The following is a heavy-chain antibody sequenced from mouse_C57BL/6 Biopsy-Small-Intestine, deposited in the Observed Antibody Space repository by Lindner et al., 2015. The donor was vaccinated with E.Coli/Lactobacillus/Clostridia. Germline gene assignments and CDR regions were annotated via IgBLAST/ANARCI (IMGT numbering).Heavy chain of an antibody. D-gene: IGHD1-1*01. CDR3: ARDSSSWYYYYYGMDV. CDR2: ISAYNGNT. V-gene: IGHV1-55*01. CDR1: GYTFTSYG. J-gene: IGHJ1*01. Sequence: SVKVSCKASGYTFTSYGISWVRQAPGQGLEWMGWISAYNGNTNYAQKHQGRVTMTIDTSTSTAYMELRSLRSDDTAVYYCARDSSSWYYYYYGMDVWGQGTTVTVSS.